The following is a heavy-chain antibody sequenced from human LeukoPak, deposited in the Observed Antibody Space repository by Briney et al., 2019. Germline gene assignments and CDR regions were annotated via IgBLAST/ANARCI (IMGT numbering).Heavy chain of an antibody. D-gene: IGHD3-3*01. CDR3: ARDATMYDFWSVP. CDR1: GFTFSSYS. V-gene: IGHV3-21*01. J-gene: IGHJ5*02. Sequence: KPGGSLRLSCAASGFTFSSYSMNWVRQAPGKGLEWVSSISSSSSYIYYADSVKGRFTISRDNAKNSLYLQMNSLRAEDTAVYYCARDATMYDFWSVPWGQGTLVTVSS. CDR2: ISSSSSYI.